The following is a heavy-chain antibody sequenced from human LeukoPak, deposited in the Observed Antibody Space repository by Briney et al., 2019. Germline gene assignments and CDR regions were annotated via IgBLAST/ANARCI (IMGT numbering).Heavy chain of an antibody. V-gene: IGHV3-23*01. Sequence: GGSLRLSCVASGFSFSYHGMNWVRRAPGEGLGWVSGVSPPGGGTYYADSVKGRFTISRDDSRNTLPLQMDSLRVEDTAVYYCARDLAWGAFDYWGQGILVAVSS. CDR1: GFSFSYHG. CDR3: ARDLAWGAFDY. D-gene: IGHD7-27*01. J-gene: IGHJ4*02. CDR2: VSPPGGGT.